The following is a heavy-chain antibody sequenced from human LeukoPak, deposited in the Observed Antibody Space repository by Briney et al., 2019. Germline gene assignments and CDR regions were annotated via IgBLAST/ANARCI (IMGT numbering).Heavy chain of an antibody. Sequence: ASVKVSCKASGYTFTSYDINWVRQAIGQGPEWMGWMNPNSGNTGYAQKFQGRVTMTRNTSISTAYMELSSLRSEDTAVYYCARVSTYFGVVTDFDYWGQGTLVTVSS. D-gene: IGHD3-3*01. CDR3: ARVSTYFGVVTDFDY. CDR1: GYTFTSYD. CDR2: MNPNSGNT. J-gene: IGHJ4*02. V-gene: IGHV1-8*01.